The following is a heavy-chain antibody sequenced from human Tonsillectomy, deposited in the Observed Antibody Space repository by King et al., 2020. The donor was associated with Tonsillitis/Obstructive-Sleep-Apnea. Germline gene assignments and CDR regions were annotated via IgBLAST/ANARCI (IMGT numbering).Heavy chain of an antibody. D-gene: IGHD6-6*01. CDR3: AKDWGDIAARPRHFDY. J-gene: IGHJ4*02. V-gene: IGHV3-23*04. Sequence: VQLVESGGGLVQPGGSLRLSCAASGFTFSSYAMSWVRQAPGKGLEWVSAISGSGGSTYYADSVKGRFTISRDNSKNTLYLRMNSLRAEDTAVYYCAKDWGDIAARPRHFDYWGQGTLVTVSS. CDR1: GFTFSSYA. CDR2: ISGSGGST.